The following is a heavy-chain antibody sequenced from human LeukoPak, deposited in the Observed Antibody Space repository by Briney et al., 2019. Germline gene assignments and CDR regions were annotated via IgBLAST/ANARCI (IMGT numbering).Heavy chain of an antibody. CDR3: ATSIVATTFAFDY. D-gene: IGHD5-12*01. V-gene: IGHV1-8*01. CDR2: MNPNSGNT. J-gene: IGHJ4*02. CDR1: GYTFTSYD. Sequence: ASVKVSCKASGYTFTSYDINWVRQATGQGLEWMGWMNPNSGNTGYAQKFQGRVTMTRDTSISTAYMELSRLRSDDTAVYYCATSIVATTFAFDYWGQGTLVTVST.